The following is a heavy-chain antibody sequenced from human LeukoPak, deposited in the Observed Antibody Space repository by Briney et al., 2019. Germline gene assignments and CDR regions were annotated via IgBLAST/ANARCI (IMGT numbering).Heavy chain of an antibody. V-gene: IGHV3-43D*03. J-gene: IGHJ6*02. Sequence: PGGSLRLSCEASGFIFDNFAMHWVRQAPGKGLEWVSLINWDGETTHYADSVKDRFTISRDNAKNSLYLQMNSLGAEDTAVYHCARGACSSPSCYRLDVWGQGTTVTVSS. CDR1: GFIFDNFA. CDR2: INWDGETT. CDR3: ARGACSSPSCYRLDV. D-gene: IGHD2-2*01.